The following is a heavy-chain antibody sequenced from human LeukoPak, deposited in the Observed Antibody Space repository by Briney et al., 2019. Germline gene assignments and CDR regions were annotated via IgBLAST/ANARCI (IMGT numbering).Heavy chain of an antibody. Sequence: PGGSLRLSCAASGFTFGTYWMSWVRQAPGKGLEWLANIKEDGTGKNHVDSVKGRFTISRDNAKNSLYLQMNGLRDEDTAVYYCAREIPQQLVAMDVWGQGTTVTVAS. J-gene: IGHJ6*02. D-gene: IGHD6-13*01. CDR3: AREIPQQLVAMDV. CDR2: IKEDGTGK. V-gene: IGHV3-7*04. CDR1: GFTFGTYW.